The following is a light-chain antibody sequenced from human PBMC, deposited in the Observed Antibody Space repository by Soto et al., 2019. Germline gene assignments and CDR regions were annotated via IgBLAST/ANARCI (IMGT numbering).Light chain of an antibody. J-gene: IGLJ3*02. CDR3: SSFRGGGTRVL. V-gene: IGLV2-14*01. CDR2: EVT. Sequence: QSALAQPASVSGSPGQSITISCTGTSSDIGGYNYVSWYQQYPGKAPNLIIYEVTNRPSGISYRFSGSKSGNTASLTISGLQVEDEADYYCSSFRGGGTRVLFGGGTKVTVL. CDR1: SSDIGGYNY.